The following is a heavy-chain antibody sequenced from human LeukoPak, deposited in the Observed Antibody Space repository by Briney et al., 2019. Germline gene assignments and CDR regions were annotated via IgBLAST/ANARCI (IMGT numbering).Heavy chain of an antibody. CDR2: IYYSGST. CDR3: ARGQQLVRGIDY. J-gene: IGHJ4*02. CDR1: GGSISSFY. V-gene: IGHV4-59*01. D-gene: IGHD6-13*01. Sequence: SVTLSLTCTVSGGSISSFYWSWIRQPPGKGLEWIGYIYYSGSTNYNPSLKSRVTISVDTSKNQFSLKLSSVTAADTAVYYCARGQQLVRGIDYWGQGTLVTVSS.